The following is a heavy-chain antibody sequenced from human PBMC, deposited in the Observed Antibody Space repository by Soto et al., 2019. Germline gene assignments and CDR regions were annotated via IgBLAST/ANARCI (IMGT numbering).Heavy chain of an antibody. V-gene: IGHV3-30*18. J-gene: IGHJ4*02. CDR2: ISYDGINK. Sequence: QPWRARRLSCAASVFTFSSYGMHCVRQAPGKGLEWVAVISYDGINKYYGHSVKGRFTISRDNSKNTLYLQMNSLSAEDTAVYYCAKGYYDSSGYYFGPLDYWGQGTLVTVSS. CDR1: VFTFSSYG. CDR3: AKGYYDSSGYYFGPLDY. D-gene: IGHD3-22*01.